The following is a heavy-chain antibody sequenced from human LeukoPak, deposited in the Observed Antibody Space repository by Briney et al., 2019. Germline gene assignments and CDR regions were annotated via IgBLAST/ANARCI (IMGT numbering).Heavy chain of an antibody. CDR2: INSDGINT. V-gene: IGHV3-74*01. Sequence: GGSLRLSCAASGFTFSNYWMHWVRQAPGKGLVWVSRINSDGINTSYADSVKGRFTISRDNAKNSLYLQMNSLRAEDTAVYYCARDRHYDYVWGSYPPKYNWFDPWGQGTLVTVSS. CDR1: GFTFSNYW. D-gene: IGHD3-16*01. J-gene: IGHJ5*02. CDR3: ARDRHYDYVWGSYPPKYNWFDP.